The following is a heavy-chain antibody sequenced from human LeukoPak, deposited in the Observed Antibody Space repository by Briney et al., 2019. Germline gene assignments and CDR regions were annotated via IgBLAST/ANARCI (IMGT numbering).Heavy chain of an antibody. J-gene: IGHJ5*02. D-gene: IGHD3-16*01. CDR2: INSDGTST. V-gene: IGHV3-74*01. CDR1: GFTFSRTW. CDR3: ARDPDSENATMITGWFDP. Sequence: GGSLRLSCGASGFTFSRTWMHWVRQAPGKGLVCVSRINSDGTSTVYADSVKGRFAISRDNSKNTLYLQMNSLRPEDTAVYFCARDPDSENATMITGWFDPWGQGTLVTVSS.